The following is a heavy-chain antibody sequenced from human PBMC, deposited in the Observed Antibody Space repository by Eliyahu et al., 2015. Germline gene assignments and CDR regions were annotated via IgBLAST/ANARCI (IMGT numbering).Heavy chain of an antibody. CDR1: SSYG. CDR2: IWYDGSNK. CDR3: AREVAERSGAVDI. V-gene: IGHV3-33*01. J-gene: IGHJ3*02. Sequence: SSYGMHWVRQAPGKGLEWVAVIWYDGSNKFYADSLKGRFTISRDNSKNTLFLQMNSLRAEDTAVYYCAREVAERSGAVDIWGQGTMVTVSS. D-gene: IGHD2-15*01.